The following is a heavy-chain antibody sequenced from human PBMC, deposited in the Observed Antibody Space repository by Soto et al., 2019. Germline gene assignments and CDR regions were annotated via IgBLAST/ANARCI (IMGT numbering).Heavy chain of an antibody. CDR3: ARVRDVDTAMVYYYYYYGMYV. V-gene: IGHV3-21*01. J-gene: IGHJ6*02. CDR1: GFTFSSYS. CDR2: ISSSSSYI. D-gene: IGHD5-18*01. Sequence: EVQLVESGGGLVKPGGSLRLSCAASGFTFSSYSMNWVRQAPGKGLEWVSSISSSSSYIYYADSVKGRFTISRDNAKNALYLQMNSLRAEDTAVYYCARVRDVDTAMVYYYYYYGMYVWGQGTTVTVSS.